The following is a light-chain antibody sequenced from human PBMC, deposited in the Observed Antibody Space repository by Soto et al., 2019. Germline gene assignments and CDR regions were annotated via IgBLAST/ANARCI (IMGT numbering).Light chain of an antibody. V-gene: IGKV1-5*03. CDR1: QSISAW. J-gene: IGKJ1*01. CDR2: KAS. Sequence: DIQMTQSPSTLSASVGDRVTITCRASQSISAWLAWYQQNPGKAPKLLIYKASGLEIGVPSRFSGSGSGTDFTLTISSLQSEDFAVYYCQQYNNWPRTFGQGTKVDIK. CDR3: QQYNNWPRT.